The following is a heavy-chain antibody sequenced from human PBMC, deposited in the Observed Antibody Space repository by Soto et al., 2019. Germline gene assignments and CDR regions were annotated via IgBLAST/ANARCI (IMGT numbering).Heavy chain of an antibody. CDR2: MNPNSGNT. D-gene: IGHD3-22*01. V-gene: IGHV1-8*01. CDR1: GYTFTSYD. CDR3: GRAPYYYDSSGYLDDAFDI. J-gene: IGHJ3*02. Sequence: ASVKVSCKASGYTFTSYDINWVRQATGQGLEWMGWMNPNSGNTGYAQKFQCRVTMTRDTSINTAYMELSSLRSEDTAVYYCGRAPYYYDSSGYLDDAFDIWGQGTMVTVS.